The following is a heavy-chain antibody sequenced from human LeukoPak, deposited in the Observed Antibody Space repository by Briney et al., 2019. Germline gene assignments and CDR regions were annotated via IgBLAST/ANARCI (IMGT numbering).Heavy chain of an antibody. CDR1: GYTFTGYY. D-gene: IGHD2-2*01. V-gene: IGHV1-2*02. Sequence: GASVKVSCKASGYTFTGYYMHWVRQAPGQGLEWMGWINPNSGGTNYAQKFQGRVTMTRDTSISTAYMELSRLRSDDTAVYYCARGGGSLYQLLFPFDYWGQGTLITVSS. CDR3: ARGGGSLYQLLFPFDY. CDR2: INPNSGGT. J-gene: IGHJ4*02.